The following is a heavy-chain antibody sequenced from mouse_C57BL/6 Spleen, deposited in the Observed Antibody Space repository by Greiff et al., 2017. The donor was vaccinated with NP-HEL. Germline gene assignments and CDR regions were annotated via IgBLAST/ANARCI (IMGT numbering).Heavy chain of an antibody. J-gene: IGHJ2*01. CDR3: ARSGDGYYEVY. CDR2: IYPGDGDT. CDR1: GYAFSSYW. V-gene: IGHV1-80*01. Sequence: VQLQQSGAELVKPGASVKISCKASGYAFSSYWMNWVKQRPGKGLEWIGQIYPGDGDTNYNGKFKGKATLTADKSSSTAYMQLSSLTSEDSAVYLCARSGDGYYEVYWGQGTTLTVSS. D-gene: IGHD2-3*01.